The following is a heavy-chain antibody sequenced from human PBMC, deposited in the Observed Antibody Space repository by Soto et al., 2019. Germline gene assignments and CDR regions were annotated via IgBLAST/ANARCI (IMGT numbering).Heavy chain of an antibody. J-gene: IGHJ4*02. D-gene: IGHD4-17*01. Sequence: ASVKVSCKASGYTFTSYYMHWVRQAPGQGLEWMGIINPSGGSTSYAQKLQGRVTMTTDTSTSTAYMELRSLRSEDTAVYYCARDDPQHGPPTAPNYWGQGTLVTVSS. V-gene: IGHV1-46*01. CDR3: ARDDPQHGPPTAPNY. CDR1: GYTFTSYY. CDR2: INPSGGST.